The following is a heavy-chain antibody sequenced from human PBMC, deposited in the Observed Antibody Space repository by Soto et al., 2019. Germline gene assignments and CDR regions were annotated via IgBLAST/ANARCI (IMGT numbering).Heavy chain of an antibody. J-gene: IGHJ1*01. Sequence: SLRLSCAASGFTFDDYAMHWVRQVPGKGLEWVSGINWNSGSIGYGDSVKGRFAISRDNAKHSLHLQMNSLSAEDTAFYYCVKDESINWYSGHFRHWGQGTLVTVSS. CDR1: GFTFDDYA. CDR3: VKDESINWYSGHFRH. D-gene: IGHD6-13*01. CDR2: INWNSGSI. V-gene: IGHV3-9*01.